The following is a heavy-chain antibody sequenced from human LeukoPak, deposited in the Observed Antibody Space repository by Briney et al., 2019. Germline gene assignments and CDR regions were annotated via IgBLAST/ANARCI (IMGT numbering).Heavy chain of an antibody. D-gene: IGHD5-12*01. Sequence: PGGSLRLSCAASGFTFSSYGMHWVRQAPCKGLEWVAFIRYDGSNKYYADSVKGRFTISRDNSKNTLYLQMNSLRAEDTAVYYCAKGSRGVSGYVVDYWGQGTLVTVSS. V-gene: IGHV3-30*02. J-gene: IGHJ4*02. CDR1: GFTFSSYG. CDR2: IRYDGSNK. CDR3: AKGSRGVSGYVVDY.